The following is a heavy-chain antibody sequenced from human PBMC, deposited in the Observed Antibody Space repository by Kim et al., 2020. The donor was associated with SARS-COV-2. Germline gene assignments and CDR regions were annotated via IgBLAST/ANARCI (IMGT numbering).Heavy chain of an antibody. D-gene: IGHD3-22*01. CDR2: T. Sequence: TKYSPAFQVPVTISVDNSTRTAYLQWSSLKASDTAMYYCARKISGNFPFDYWGQGTLVTVSS. V-gene: IGHV5-51*01. CDR3: ARKISGNFPFDY. J-gene: IGHJ4*02.